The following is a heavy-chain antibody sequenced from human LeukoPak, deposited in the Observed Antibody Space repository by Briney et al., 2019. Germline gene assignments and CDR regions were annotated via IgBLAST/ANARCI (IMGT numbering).Heavy chain of an antibody. D-gene: IGHD3-10*01. J-gene: IGHJ4*02. V-gene: IGHV4-59*01. CDR3: AGLYGSGSSLDY. CDR1: GGSISSYY. CDR2: IYYSGST. Sequence: SETLSLTCTVSGGSISSYYWSGIRQSPGKGLEWIGYIYYSGSTNYNPSLKSRVTISVDTSKSQFSLKLSSVTAADTAVYYCAGLYGSGSSLDYWGQGPWSPSPQ.